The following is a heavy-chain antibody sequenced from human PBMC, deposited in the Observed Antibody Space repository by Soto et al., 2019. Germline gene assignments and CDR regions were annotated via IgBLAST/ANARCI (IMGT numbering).Heavy chain of an antibody. D-gene: IGHD3-10*02. V-gene: IGHV4-34*01. CDR2: ITHSGST. CDR1: GGSFSGYY. CDR3: ARSSVRGWSY. J-gene: IGHJ4*02. Sequence: SETLSLTCAVYGGSFSGYYWTWIRQPPGKGLEWIGEITHSGSTNYNPSLKSRVTISVGTSKNQFSLNLNSVTAADTAVYYRARSSVRGWSYWGQGTLVTVSS.